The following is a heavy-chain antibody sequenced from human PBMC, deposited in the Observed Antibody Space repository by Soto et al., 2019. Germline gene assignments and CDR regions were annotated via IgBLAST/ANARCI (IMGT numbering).Heavy chain of an antibody. J-gene: IGHJ4*02. D-gene: IGHD3-22*01. CDR3: ARGPAYNSSGYSDY. Sequence: EASVKVSCKASGGTFSSYAISWVRQAPGQGLEWMGGIIPIFGTANYAQKFQGRVTITADESTSTAYMELSSLRSEDTAVYYCARGPAYNSSGYSDYWGQGTLVTVSS. CDR2: IIPIFGTA. CDR1: GGTFSSYA. V-gene: IGHV1-69*13.